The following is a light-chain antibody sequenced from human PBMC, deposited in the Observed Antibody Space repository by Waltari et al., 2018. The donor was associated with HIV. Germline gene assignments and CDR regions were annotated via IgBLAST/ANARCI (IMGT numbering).Light chain of an antibody. Sequence: QSALTQPRSVSGSPGQSVTISCSGTSRDSAVSYYVSCSQQHPGKAPQIIIYDVTKRPSGVRARFLGAKSVNTASPTFSVLQAEDDADYYCCSYACSKTHKVAVGGGTMLTVL. J-gene: IGLJ2*01. CDR3: CSYACSKTHKVA. CDR1: SRDSAVSYY. V-gene: IGLV2-11*01. CDR2: DVT.